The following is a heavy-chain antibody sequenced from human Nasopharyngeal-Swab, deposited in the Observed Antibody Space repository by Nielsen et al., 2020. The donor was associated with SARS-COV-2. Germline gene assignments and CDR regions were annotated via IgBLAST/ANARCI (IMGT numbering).Heavy chain of an antibody. J-gene: IGHJ6*02. CDR1: GFTFSSYG. Sequence: GSLRLSCAASGFTFSSYGMHWVRQAPGKGLEWVAVISYDGSNKYYADSVKGRFTISRDNSKNTLYLQMNSLRAEDTAVYHCARDPLIRGVIYLLYGMDVWGQGTTVTVSS. V-gene: IGHV3-30*03. CDR3: ARDPLIRGVIYLLYGMDV. CDR2: ISYDGSNK. D-gene: IGHD3-10*01.